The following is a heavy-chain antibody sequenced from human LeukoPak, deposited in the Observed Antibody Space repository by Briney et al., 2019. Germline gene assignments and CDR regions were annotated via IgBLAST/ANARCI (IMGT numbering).Heavy chain of an antibody. Sequence: PSETLSLTRAVSGGSISTGGYSWSWIRQPPGKGLQWIGYIYHSGSTYSTPSLKSRVTISVDTSKNQFSLKLNPVTAADTAVYYCARGGDYFDSWGQGTLVTVSS. CDR3: ARGGDYFDS. CDR2: IYHSGST. V-gene: IGHV4-30-2*01. CDR1: GGSISTGGYS. J-gene: IGHJ4*02.